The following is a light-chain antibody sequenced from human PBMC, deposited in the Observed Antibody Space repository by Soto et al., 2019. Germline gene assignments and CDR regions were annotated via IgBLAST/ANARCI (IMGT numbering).Light chain of an antibody. V-gene: IGKV3-15*01. CDR3: QQYNNWPLT. CDR1: QSVSSN. CDR2: GAS. J-gene: IGKJ4*01. Sequence: ERVMTQSPATLSVSPGERATLSCRASQSVSSNLGWYQQKPGQAPRLLIYGASTRATGIPARFSGSGSGTEFTLTFSSLHSEDFAVYYCQQYNNWPLTFGGGTKVEIK.